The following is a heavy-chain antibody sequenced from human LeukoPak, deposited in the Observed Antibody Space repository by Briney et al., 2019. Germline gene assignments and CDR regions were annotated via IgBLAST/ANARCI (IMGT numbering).Heavy chain of an antibody. V-gene: IGHV3-23*01. CDR3: AKDQVHGYSSGWSENDY. D-gene: IGHD6-19*01. CDR2: ISGSGGST. J-gene: IGHJ4*02. CDR1: GFTFSSYA. Sequence: GGSLRLSCAASGFTFSSYAMSWVRQAPGEWLEWVSAISGSGGSTYYADSVKGRFTISKDNSKNTLYLQMNSLRAEDTAVYYCAKDQVHGYSSGWSENDYWGQGTLVTVSS.